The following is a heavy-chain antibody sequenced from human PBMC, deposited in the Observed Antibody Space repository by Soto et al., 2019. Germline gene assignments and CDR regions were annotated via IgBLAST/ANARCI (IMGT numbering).Heavy chain of an antibody. J-gene: IGHJ5*02. CDR3: ARDQGWEAMIVVRPLGWFDP. Sequence: SETLSLTCTVSGGSISSGGYYWSWIRQHPGKGLEWIGYIYYSGSTYYNPSLKSRVTISVDTSKNQFSLKLSSVTAADTAVYYCARDQGWEAMIVVRPLGWFDPWGQGTLVTVSS. V-gene: IGHV4-31*03. CDR1: GGSISSGGYY. D-gene: IGHD3-22*01. CDR2: IYYSGST.